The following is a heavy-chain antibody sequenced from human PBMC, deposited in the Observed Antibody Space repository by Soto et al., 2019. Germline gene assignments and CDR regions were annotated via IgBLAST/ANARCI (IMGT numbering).Heavy chain of an antibody. D-gene: IGHD1-26*01. CDR1: GYSFTSYW. Sequence: GESLKISCKGSGYSFTSYWIGWVRQMPGKGLEWMGIIYPGDSDTRYSPSFQGQVTISADKSISTAYLQWSSLKASDTAMYYCASNAWFMGATTAFDIWGQGTMVTVSS. CDR2: IYPGDSDT. J-gene: IGHJ3*02. CDR3: ASNAWFMGATTAFDI. V-gene: IGHV5-51*01.